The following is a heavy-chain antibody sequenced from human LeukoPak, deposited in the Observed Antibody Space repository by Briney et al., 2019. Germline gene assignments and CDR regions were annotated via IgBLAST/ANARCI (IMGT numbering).Heavy chain of an antibody. D-gene: IGHD5-12*01. Sequence: GGSLRLSCAASGFTFSAFAMHWARQAPGKGLEWVAAISYDASNKYYAVSVRGRFTISRDNSRNTIFQQMNSLRADDRAVYYCARGTTDIVAEISDAFDIWGQGTVVTVSS. V-gene: IGHV3-30-3*01. CDR1: GFTFSAFA. CDR2: ISYDASNK. J-gene: IGHJ3*02. CDR3: ARGTTDIVAEISDAFDI.